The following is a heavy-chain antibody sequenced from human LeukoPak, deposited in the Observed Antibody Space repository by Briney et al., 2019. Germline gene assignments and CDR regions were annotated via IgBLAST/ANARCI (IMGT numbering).Heavy chain of an antibody. Sequence: PGGSLRLSCAASGFTFSSYWMHWVRQAPGKGLVCVSRNNSDGSSTSYADSVKGRFTISRDNAKNTLYLQMNSLRAEDTAVYYCARVGTGPPHSSHYGMDVWGQGTTVTVSS. CDR3: ARVGTGPPHSSHYGMDV. D-gene: IGHD6-13*01. CDR1: GFTFSSYW. CDR2: NNSDGSST. V-gene: IGHV3-74*01. J-gene: IGHJ6*02.